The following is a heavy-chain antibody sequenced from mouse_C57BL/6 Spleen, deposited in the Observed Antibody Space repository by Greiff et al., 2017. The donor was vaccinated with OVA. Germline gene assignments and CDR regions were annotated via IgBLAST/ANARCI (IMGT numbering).Heavy chain of an antibody. J-gene: IGHJ3*01. CDR3: AREKDSSGSFAY. CDR2: ISDGGSYT. CDR1: GFTFSSYA. D-gene: IGHD3-2*02. Sequence: EVMLVESGGGLVKPGGSLKLSCAASGFTFSSYAMSWVRQTPEKRLEWVATISDGGSYTYYPDNVKGRFTISRDNAKNNLYLQMSHLKSEDTAMYYCAREKDSSGSFAYWGQGTLVTVSA. V-gene: IGHV5-4*01.